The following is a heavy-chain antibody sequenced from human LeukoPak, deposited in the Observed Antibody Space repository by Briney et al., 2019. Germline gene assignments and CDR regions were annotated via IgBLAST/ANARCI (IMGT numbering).Heavy chain of an antibody. Sequence: SVKVSCKASGGTFSSYAISWVRQAPGQGLEWMGGIIPIFGTANYAQKFQGRVTITADKSTSTAYMELSSLTSDDTAIYYCARDLLQRHLVHHWFDPWGQGTLVTVSS. D-gene: IGHD6-13*01. J-gene: IGHJ5*02. CDR3: ARDLLQRHLVHHWFDP. CDR2: IIPIFGTA. CDR1: GGTFSSYA. V-gene: IGHV1-69*06.